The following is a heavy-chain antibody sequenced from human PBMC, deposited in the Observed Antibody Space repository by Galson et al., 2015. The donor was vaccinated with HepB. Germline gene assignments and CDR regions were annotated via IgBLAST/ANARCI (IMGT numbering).Heavy chain of an antibody. CDR1: GFTFSSYA. CDR3: VKGYSSGWYYFDY. V-gene: IGHV3-64D*06. CDR2: ISSNGGST. J-gene: IGHJ4*02. D-gene: IGHD6-19*01. Sequence: SLRLSCAASGFTFSSYAMHWVRQAPGKGLEYVSAISSNGGSTYYADSVKGRFTISRDNSKNTLYLQMSSLRAEDTAVYYCVKGYSSGWYYFDYWGQGTLVTVSS.